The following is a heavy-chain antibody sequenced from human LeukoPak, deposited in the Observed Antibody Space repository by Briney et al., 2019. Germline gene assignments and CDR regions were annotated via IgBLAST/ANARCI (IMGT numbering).Heavy chain of an antibody. D-gene: IGHD4-17*01. CDR2: VIPIFGKA. Sequence: EASVKVSCKASGGTFSSYAISWVRQAPGQGLEWMGRVIPIFGKANYAQKFQGRITITTDESTSTAYMELSSLRSEDTAVYYCARGHDYGDYGGLWFDPWGQGTLVTVSS. V-gene: IGHV1-69*05. CDR3: ARGHDYGDYGGLWFDP. CDR1: GGTFSSYA. J-gene: IGHJ5*02.